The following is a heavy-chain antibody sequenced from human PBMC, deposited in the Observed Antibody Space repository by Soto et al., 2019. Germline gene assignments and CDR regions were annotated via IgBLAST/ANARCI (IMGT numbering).Heavy chain of an antibody. J-gene: IGHJ4*02. Sequence: PGGSLSLSCSVSGFTFSNYAMHWIRQAPGEGREYVAGXTSXXDXTXXXAXXXGRFTISRDNSKNTLYLQMNSLRAEDTAVYYCAKDSWFGELTYFDNWGQGTLVTVSS. CDR3: AKDSWFGELTYFDN. CDR2: XTSXXDXT. D-gene: IGHD3-10*01. CDR1: GFTFSNYA. V-gene: IGHV3-64*04.